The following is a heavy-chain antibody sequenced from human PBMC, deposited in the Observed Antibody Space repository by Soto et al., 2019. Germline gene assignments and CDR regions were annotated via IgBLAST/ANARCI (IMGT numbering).Heavy chain of an antibody. J-gene: IGHJ4*02. Sequence: EVQLVESGGGLVQPGGSLRVSCAASGFTVNSNYMSWVRQAPGKGLEWVSVIYRGGDTYYTDSVQGRFTISRDNSKNMFYLQMNSLRAEDTAVYYCARVVPLDDWGQGTLVTVSS. D-gene: IGHD2-8*01. CDR2: IYRGGDT. CDR1: GFTVNSNY. CDR3: ARVVPLDD. V-gene: IGHV3-66*01.